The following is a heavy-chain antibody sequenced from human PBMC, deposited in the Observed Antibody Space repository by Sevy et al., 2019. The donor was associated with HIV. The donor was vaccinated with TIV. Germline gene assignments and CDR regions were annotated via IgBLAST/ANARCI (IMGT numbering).Heavy chain of an antibody. D-gene: IGHD3-22*01. CDR1: GFTFNTYA. V-gene: IGHV3-23*01. J-gene: IGHJ6*02. CDR3: AKDAYYYNSSGYSMSQWYYGMDV. Sequence: GGSLRLSCAASGFTFNTYAMSWVRQAPGKGLEWVSDLSGSGRDTYYAVSVKGRFTISRDNSKNTVYLQMNSLRAEDTAVYYCAKDAYYYNSSGYSMSQWYYGMDVWGQWTTVTVSS. CDR2: LSGSGRDT.